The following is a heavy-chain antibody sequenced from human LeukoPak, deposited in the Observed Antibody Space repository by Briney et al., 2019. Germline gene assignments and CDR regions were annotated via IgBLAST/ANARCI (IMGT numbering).Heavy chain of an antibody. CDR3: ARVGPGGNSNY. V-gene: IGHV4-59*01. CDR2: IYYSRST. J-gene: IGHJ4*02. CDR1: GGSISSYY. Sequence: KPSETLSLTCTVSGGSISSYYWSWIRQPPGKGLEWIGYIYYSRSTNYNPSLKSRVTISVDTSKNQFSLKLSSVTAADTAVYYCARVGPGGNSNYWGQGTLVTVSS. D-gene: IGHD4-23*01.